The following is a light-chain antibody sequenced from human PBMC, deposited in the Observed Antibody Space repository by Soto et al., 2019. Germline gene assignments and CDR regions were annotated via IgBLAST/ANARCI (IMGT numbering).Light chain of an antibody. Sequence: EVVMTQSPATLSVSTGERATLSCRASQSVSSNVAWYQQKPGQAPRLLIYDASTRATGIPARFSGSGSGTEFTLTISSLQSEDFAVFYCHQYNDWPPAFGQGTKVDIK. CDR3: HQYNDWPPA. V-gene: IGKV3-15*01. CDR1: QSVSSN. CDR2: DAS. J-gene: IGKJ1*01.